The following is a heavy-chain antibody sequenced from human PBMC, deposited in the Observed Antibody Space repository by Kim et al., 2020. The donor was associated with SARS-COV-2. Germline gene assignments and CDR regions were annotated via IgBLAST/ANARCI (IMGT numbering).Heavy chain of an antibody. CDR3: ARGGGGINDYGMDV. Sequence: AQKLQGRVTMTTDTSTSTAYMELRSLRSDDTAVYYCARGGGGINDYGMDVWGQGTTVTVSS. V-gene: IGHV1-18*01. D-gene: IGHD1-20*01. J-gene: IGHJ6*02.